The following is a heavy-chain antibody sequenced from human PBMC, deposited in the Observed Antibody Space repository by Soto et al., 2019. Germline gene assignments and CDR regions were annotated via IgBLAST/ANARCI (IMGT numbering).Heavy chain of an antibody. D-gene: IGHD3-10*01. J-gene: IGHJ5*02. Sequence: SVKVSCKASGGTFSSYAISWVRQAPGQGLEWVGGIIPIFGTADYAQKFQGRVTITADESTSTAYMELSSLRSEDTAVYYCARERRLLWFGESPRWFDPWGRGTLVTVSS. CDR3: ARERRLLWFGESPRWFDP. CDR2: IIPIFGTA. V-gene: IGHV1-69*13. CDR1: GGTFSSYA.